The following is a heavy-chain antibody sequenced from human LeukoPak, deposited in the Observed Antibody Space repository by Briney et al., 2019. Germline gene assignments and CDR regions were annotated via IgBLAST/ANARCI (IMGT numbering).Heavy chain of an antibody. D-gene: IGHD3-22*01. CDR3: ARGGGYDSSGYYEDGFGY. V-gene: IGHV4-59*01. J-gene: IGHJ4*02. CDR1: GGSISSYY. Sequence: PSETLSLTCTVSGGSISSYYWSWIRQSPGKGLEWIGYIYYSGSTNYNPSLKSRVTISVDTSKNQFSLKLSSVTAADTAVYYCARGGGYDSSGYYEDGFGYWGQGTLVTVSS. CDR2: IYYSGST.